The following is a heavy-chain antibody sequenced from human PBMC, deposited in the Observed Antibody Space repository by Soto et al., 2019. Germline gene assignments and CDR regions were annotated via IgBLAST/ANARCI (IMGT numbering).Heavy chain of an antibody. CDR3: ARGGSGYVRYYYFDY. D-gene: IGHD5-12*01. Sequence: RASVKVSCKASVYTFTSYAMHWVRQAPGQRLEWMGWINAGNGNTKYSQKFQGRVTITRDTSASTAYMELSSLRSEDTAVYYCARGGSGYVRYYYFDYWGQGTLVTVSS. J-gene: IGHJ4*02. CDR2: INAGNGNT. V-gene: IGHV1-3*01. CDR1: VYTFTSYA.